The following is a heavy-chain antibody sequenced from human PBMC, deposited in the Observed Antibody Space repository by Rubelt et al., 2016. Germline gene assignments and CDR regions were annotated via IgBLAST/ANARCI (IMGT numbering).Heavy chain of an antibody. D-gene: IGHD6-13*01. CDR3: ASMYSSSWYRGWFDP. Sequence: QVQLVQSGAEVKKPGASVKVSCKASGYTFTSYGISWVRQAPGHGLEWMGWISAYNGNTNYAQKRQGRVTMTTETSTSTAYMELRSLRSDDTAVYYCASMYSSSWYRGWFDPWGQGTLVTVSS. CDR2: ISAYNGNT. J-gene: IGHJ5*02. V-gene: IGHV1-18*01. CDR1: GYTFTSYG.